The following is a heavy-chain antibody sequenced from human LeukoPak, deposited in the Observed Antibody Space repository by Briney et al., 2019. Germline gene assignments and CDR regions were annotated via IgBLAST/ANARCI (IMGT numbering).Heavy chain of an antibody. D-gene: IGHD3/OR15-3a*01. CDR3: ARVKAGYDFWSGYSTEYYFDY. V-gene: IGHV4-59*01. CDR2: IYYTGST. Sequence: SETLSLTCTVSGGSISGYYWSWIRQSPGKGLEWIGYIYYTGSTNYSPSLKSRVTISVDTSKNQFSLKLSSVTAADTAVYYCARVKAGYDFWSGYSTEYYFDYWGQGTLVTVSS. CDR1: GGSISGYY. J-gene: IGHJ4*02.